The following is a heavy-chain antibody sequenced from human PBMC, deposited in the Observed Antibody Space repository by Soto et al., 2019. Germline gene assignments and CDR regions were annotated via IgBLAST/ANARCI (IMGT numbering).Heavy chain of an antibody. J-gene: IGHJ6*02. CDR3: ARLGDYNKWGYNAPWGYGMDV. CDR2: IYHSAIT. V-gene: IGHV4-59*01. CDR1: GGSMIRYY. Sequence: QVQLQESGPGLVEPAETLSLTCTVSGGSMIRYYWGWIRQSPGKHLEWIGNIYHSAITSHNPSLTSRVTISIGASKSQFSPKLTSVTAADTATYYCARLGDYNKWGYNAPWGYGMDVWGQRTTVTVSS. D-gene: IGHD3-22*01.